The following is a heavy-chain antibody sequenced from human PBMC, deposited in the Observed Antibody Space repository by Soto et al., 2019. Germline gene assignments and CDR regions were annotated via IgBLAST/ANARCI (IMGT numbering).Heavy chain of an antibody. Sequence: QVQLVQSGAEVKKPGASVKVSCKASGYTFTGYYMHWVRQAPGQGLEWMGWINPNSGGTNYAQKFQGRVTMTRDTSISTAYMELSRLRSDDTAVYYCARDESRRNPDNWFDPWGQGTLVTVSS. CDR3: ARDESRRNPDNWFDP. D-gene: IGHD1-1*01. CDR1: GYTFTGYY. J-gene: IGHJ5*02. V-gene: IGHV1-2*02. CDR2: INPNSGGT.